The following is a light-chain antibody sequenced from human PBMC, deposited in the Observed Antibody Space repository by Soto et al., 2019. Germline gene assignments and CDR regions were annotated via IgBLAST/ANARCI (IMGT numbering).Light chain of an antibody. Sequence: QSALTQPASVSGSPGQSITISCTGTSSDVGSYNYISWYQQHPGKAPKLMIYDVSNRPSGVSNRFSGSKSGNTASLTISGLQAEDEADYYCSSYTSSTTLAFGIGTKLTVL. V-gene: IGLV2-14*01. CDR3: SSYTSSTTLA. CDR1: SSDVGSYNY. CDR2: DVS. J-gene: IGLJ1*01.